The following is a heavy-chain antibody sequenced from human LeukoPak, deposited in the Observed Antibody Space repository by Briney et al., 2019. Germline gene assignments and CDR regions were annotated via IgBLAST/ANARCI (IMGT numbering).Heavy chain of an antibody. J-gene: IGHJ4*02. CDR2: ISGSGGST. D-gene: IGHD6-13*01. Sequence: GGSLRLSCAASGFTFSSYAMSWVRQAPGKGLEWVSAISGSGGSTYYADSVKGRLTISRDNSKNTLYLQMNSLRAEDTAVYYCAKDVYFRSSRPPYYFDYWGQGTLVTVSS. CDR3: AKDVYFRSSRPPYYFDY. V-gene: IGHV3-23*01. CDR1: GFTFSSYA.